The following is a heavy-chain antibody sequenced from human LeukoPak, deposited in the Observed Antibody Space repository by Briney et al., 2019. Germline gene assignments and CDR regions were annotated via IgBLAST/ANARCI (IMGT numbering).Heavy chain of an antibody. J-gene: IGHJ4*02. D-gene: IGHD3-10*01. CDR2: IRQDGSEM. CDR1: GFIFSSYW. Sequence: GGPLRLSCAASGFIFSSYWMSWGRPAPGKGLEWVANIRQDGSEMYYLDSVKGRFTISRYNAKESLYLQMNSLRGEDTAVYYCAKRFGEHDAYFDYWGQGTLVTVSS. V-gene: IGHV3-7*01. CDR3: AKRFGEHDAYFDY.